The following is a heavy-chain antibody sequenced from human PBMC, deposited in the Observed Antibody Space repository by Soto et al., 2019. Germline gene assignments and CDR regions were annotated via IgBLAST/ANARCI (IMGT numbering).Heavy chain of an antibody. CDR2: IWFDGSNE. CDR1: GFTFSTYG. D-gene: IGHD6-6*01. V-gene: IGHV3-33*01. J-gene: IGHJ6*02. CDR3: ARDWSSSDFYSYGMDV. Sequence: GGSLRLSCAASGFTFSTYGMHWVRQAPGTGLEWVALIWFDGSNEYYADSVKGRFTISRDNSKNTLYLQMSGLRAEDSAVYYCARDWSSSDFYSYGMDVWGQGTTVTVSS.